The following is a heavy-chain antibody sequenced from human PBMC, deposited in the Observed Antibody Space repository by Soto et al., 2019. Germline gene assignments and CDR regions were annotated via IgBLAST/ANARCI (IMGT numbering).Heavy chain of an antibody. Sequence: QVQLVESGGGVVQPGRSLRVSCAASGFTFSSYGMHWVRQAPGKGLEWVAVISYDGSNKYYADSVKGRFTISRDNSKNTPYLQMNSLRAEDTAVYYCAKGLWFGELPFDAFDIWGQGTMVTVSS. J-gene: IGHJ3*02. D-gene: IGHD3-10*01. V-gene: IGHV3-30*18. CDR2: ISYDGSNK. CDR3: AKGLWFGELPFDAFDI. CDR1: GFTFSSYG.